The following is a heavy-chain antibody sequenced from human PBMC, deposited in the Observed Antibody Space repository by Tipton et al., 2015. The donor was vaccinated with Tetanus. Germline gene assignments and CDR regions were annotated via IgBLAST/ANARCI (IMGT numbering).Heavy chain of an antibody. J-gene: IGHJ4*02. D-gene: IGHD3-3*01. CDR1: GGSIRSGDHQ. CDR2: ISPSGRS. V-gene: IGHV4-61*08. Sequence: GSLRLSCTVSGGSIRSGDHQWNWIRQPPGKGLEWLAYISPSGRSNSNYSLKSRVTISQDKSKNQFSLKLTSVTAADTAVYYCARANYDFPNKGPFDSWGQGSLVIVSS. CDR3: ARANYDFPNKGPFDS.